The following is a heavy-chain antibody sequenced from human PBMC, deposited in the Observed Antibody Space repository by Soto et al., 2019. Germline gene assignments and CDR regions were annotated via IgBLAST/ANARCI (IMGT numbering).Heavy chain of an antibody. V-gene: IGHV3-23*01. J-gene: IGHJ4*02. CDR2: ISGSGGST. CDR1: GFTFSSYA. D-gene: IGHD3-22*01. Sequence: LRLSCAASGFTFSSYAMSWVRQAPGKGLEWVSAISGSGGSTYYADSVKGRFTISRDNSKNTLYLQMNSLRAEDTAVYYCAKAQYDSSGYFFDYWGQGTLVTVSS. CDR3: AKAQYDSSGYFFDY.